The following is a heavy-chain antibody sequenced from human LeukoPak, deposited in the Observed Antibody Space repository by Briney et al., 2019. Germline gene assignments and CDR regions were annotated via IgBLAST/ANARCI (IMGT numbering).Heavy chain of an antibody. J-gene: IGHJ4*02. CDR3: AKDLGGSVGAPDY. CDR2: IWYDGSNK. Sequence: GGSLRLSCAASGFTFSSYGMHWVRQAPGKGLEWVAIIWYDGSNKYYADSVKGRFTISRDNSKNTLYLQMNSLGAEDTAVYYCAKDLGGSVGAPDYWGQGTQVTVSS. CDR1: GFTFSSYG. V-gene: IGHV3-33*06. D-gene: IGHD1-26*01.